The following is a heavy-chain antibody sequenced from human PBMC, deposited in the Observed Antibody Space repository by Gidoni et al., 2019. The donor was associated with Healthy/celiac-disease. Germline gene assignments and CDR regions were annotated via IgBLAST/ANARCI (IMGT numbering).Heavy chain of an antibody. D-gene: IGHD3-10*01. V-gene: IGHV5-10-1*01. CDR2: IDPSDSYT. J-gene: IGHJ5*02. Sequence: GKIDPSDSYTNYNPSFQGHVTISADKSITTAYLQWSSLRASDTAIYYCARHLVAFGSGSIVNWFDPWGQGTLVTVSS. CDR3: ARHLVAFGSGSIVNWFDP.